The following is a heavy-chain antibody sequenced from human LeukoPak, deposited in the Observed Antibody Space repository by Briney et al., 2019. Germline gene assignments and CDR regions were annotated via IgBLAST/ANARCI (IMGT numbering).Heavy chain of an antibody. CDR1: GFTFNTYG. J-gene: IGHJ4*02. Sequence: GGSLSLSCAASGFTFNTYGMLWVRQAPGKGLEWVAFTRHDGSNDYYTDSVKGRFTISRDNSKNTLYLQMNSLRAEDTAVYYCARSYYYDSSGTPDYWGQGTLVTVSS. CDR2: TRHDGSND. D-gene: IGHD3-22*01. V-gene: IGHV3-30*02. CDR3: ARSYYYDSSGTPDY.